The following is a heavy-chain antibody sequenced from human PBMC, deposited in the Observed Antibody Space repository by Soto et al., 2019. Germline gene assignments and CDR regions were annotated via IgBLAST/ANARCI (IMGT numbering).Heavy chain of an antibody. CDR2: IYYSGST. Sequence: QVQLQESGPGLVKPSQTLSLTCTVSGGSISSGDYYWSWIRQPPGKGLEWIGYIYYSGSTYYNPSLKRRVTISVDTSKNQFSLKLSSVTAADTAVYYCARLHYGDYVPSWFDPWGQGTLVTVSS. CDR3: ARLHYGDYVPSWFDP. J-gene: IGHJ5*02. CDR1: GGSISSGDYY. V-gene: IGHV4-30-4*01. D-gene: IGHD4-17*01.